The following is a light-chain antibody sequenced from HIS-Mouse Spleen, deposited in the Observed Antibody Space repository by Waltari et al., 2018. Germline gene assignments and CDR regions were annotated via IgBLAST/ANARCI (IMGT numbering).Light chain of an antibody. Sequence: QSALTQPASVSGSPGQPITISCTGTSSYVGSYNLVSRYQQHPGKAPKLMIYEGSKRHSGVSNRFSGSKSGNTASLTISGLQAEDEADYYCCSYAGSSTVVFGGGTKLTVL. CDR1: SSYVGSYNL. J-gene: IGLJ2*01. CDR2: EGS. V-gene: IGLV2-23*01. CDR3: CSYAGSSTVV.